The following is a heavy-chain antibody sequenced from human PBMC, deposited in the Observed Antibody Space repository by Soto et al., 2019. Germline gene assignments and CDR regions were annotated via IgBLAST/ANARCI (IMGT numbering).Heavy chain of an antibody. CDR1: GGTFSRYI. J-gene: IGHJ4*02. CDR3: ARDGTLYDSSAYYYLY. V-gene: IGHV1-69*13. Sequence: SVKVSCKASGGTFSRYIITWVGQAPGQGLEWMGGITPMFGTPNYAQKFQGRVTITADESTSTAYMELSSLRSEDTAMYYCARDGTLYDSSAYYYLYWGQGTLVTVSS. D-gene: IGHD3-22*01. CDR2: ITPMFGTP.